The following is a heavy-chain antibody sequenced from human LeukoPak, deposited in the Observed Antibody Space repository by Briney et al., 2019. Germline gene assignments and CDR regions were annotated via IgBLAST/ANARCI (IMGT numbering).Heavy chain of an antibody. D-gene: IGHD1-26*01. Sequence: GGSLRLSCAASGFTVSNNYMSWVRQAPGKGLEWVSIVYNDDTTYYADSVKGRFTISRHNSKNTLYLQMNSLRTEDTAVYYCARQDHWSGSFSYYFDYWGQGSLVTVSS. CDR3: ARQDHWSGSFSYYFDY. CDR2: VYNDDTT. J-gene: IGHJ4*02. V-gene: IGHV3-53*04. CDR1: GFTVSNNY.